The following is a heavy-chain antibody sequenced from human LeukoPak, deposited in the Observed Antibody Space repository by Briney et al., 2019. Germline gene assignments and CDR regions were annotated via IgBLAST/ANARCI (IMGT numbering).Heavy chain of an antibody. CDR3: ARDVKFSIGDCSSTSCYTGRYYYYGMDV. J-gene: IGHJ6*02. Sequence: PGGSLRLSCAASGGTFSSYAISWVRQAPGQGLEWMGRIIPILGIANYAQKFQGRVTITADKSTSTAYMELSSLRSEDTAVYYCARDVKFSIGDCSSTSCYTGRYYYYGMDVWGQGTTVTVSS. D-gene: IGHD2-2*02. CDR2: IIPILGIA. CDR1: GGTFSSYA. V-gene: IGHV1-69*04.